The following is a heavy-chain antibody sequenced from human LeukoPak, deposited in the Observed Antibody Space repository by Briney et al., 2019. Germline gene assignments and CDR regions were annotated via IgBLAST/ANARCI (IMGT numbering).Heavy chain of an antibody. V-gene: IGHV3-30*02. CDR1: GFTFSSYG. D-gene: IGHD3-22*01. J-gene: IGHJ4*02. CDR2: IRYDGSSK. CDR3: AKDRWDSSGYYYLFDY. Sequence: GGSLRLSCAASGFTFSSYGMHWVRQAPGKGLEWVAFIRYDGSSKYYADSVKGRFTISRDNSKNTLYLQMNSLRAEDTAVYYCAKDRWDSSGYYYLFDYWGQGTLVTVSS.